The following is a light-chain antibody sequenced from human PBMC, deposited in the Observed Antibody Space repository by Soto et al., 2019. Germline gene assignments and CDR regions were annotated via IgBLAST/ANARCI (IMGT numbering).Light chain of an antibody. CDR2: EVT. CDR3: TSYTTSSTWV. J-gene: IGLJ3*02. Sequence: QSALTQPASVSGSPGQSITISCSGTSSDVGFYNYVSWFQQYPGKAPKLMIFEVTNRPSGVSDRFSGSKSDNTASLTISELQADDEADYFCTSYTTSSTWVFGGGTKLTVL. V-gene: IGLV2-14*01. CDR1: SSDVGFYNY.